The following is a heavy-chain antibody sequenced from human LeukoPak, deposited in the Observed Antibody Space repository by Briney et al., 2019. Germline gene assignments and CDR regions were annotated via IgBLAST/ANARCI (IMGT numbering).Heavy chain of an antibody. CDR1: GDSISSSSSY. CDR2: IYYSGST. V-gene: IGHV4-39*07. Sequence: SETLSLTRTVSGDSISSSSSYWGWIRQPPGKGLEWIGSIYYSGSTYYNTSLKSRVTISVDTSKNQFSLKLSSVTAADTAVYYCARRPYDYVWGSYLSRWGQGTLVTVSS. D-gene: IGHD3-16*02. J-gene: IGHJ4*02. CDR3: ARRPYDYVWGSYLSR.